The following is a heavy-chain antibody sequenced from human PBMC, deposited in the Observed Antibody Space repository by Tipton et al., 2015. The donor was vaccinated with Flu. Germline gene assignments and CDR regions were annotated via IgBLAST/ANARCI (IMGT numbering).Heavy chain of an antibody. CDR2: IHRSGNG. CDR3: VRRDYSNYVSDPKSWFDP. Sequence: TLSLTCSVSGDSVGSVYFWGWIRQPPGQGLEWIGNIHRSGNGYYNPSFQSRVTMSIDTSKNQFSLKMKSVTAADKAVYYCVRRDYSNYVSDPKSWFDPWGQGTLVTVSS. D-gene: IGHD4-11*01. CDR1: GDSVGSVYF. J-gene: IGHJ5*02. V-gene: IGHV4-38-2*01.